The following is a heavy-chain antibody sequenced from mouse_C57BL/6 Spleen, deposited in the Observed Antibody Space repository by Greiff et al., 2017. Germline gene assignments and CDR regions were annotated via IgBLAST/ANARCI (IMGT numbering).Heavy chain of an antibody. CDR1: GYTFTSYW. CDR3: ERSGAIYYGSSSPYAMDY. D-gene: IGHD1-1*01. CDR2: IHPNSGST. Sequence: QVQLQQPGAELVKPGASVKLSCKASGYTFTSYWMHWVKQRPGQGLEWIGMIHPNSGSTNYNEKFKSKATLTVDKSSSTAYMKLSSLTSEDSAVYYCERSGAIYYGSSSPYAMDYWGQGTSVTVSS. J-gene: IGHJ4*01. V-gene: IGHV1-64*01.